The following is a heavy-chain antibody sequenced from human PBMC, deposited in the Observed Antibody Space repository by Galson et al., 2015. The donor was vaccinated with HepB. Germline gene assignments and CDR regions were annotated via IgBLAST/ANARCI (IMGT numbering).Heavy chain of an antibody. V-gene: IGHV3-23*01. CDR1: GFTFSSYA. J-gene: IGHJ4*02. Sequence: SLRLSCAASGFTFSSYAMSWVRQAPGKGLEWVSAISGSGGSTYYADSVKGRFTISRDNSKNTLYLQMNSLRAEDTAVYYCAKGELLWFGELYNYFDYWGQGTLVTVSS. CDR2: ISGSGGST. CDR3: AKGELLWFGELYNYFDY. D-gene: IGHD3-10*01.